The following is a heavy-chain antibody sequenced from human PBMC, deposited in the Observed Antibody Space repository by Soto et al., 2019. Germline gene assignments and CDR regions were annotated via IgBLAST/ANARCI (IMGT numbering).Heavy chain of an antibody. D-gene: IGHD1-7*01. CDR1: GYTFTSYD. J-gene: IGHJ6*03. V-gene: IGHV1-8*01. CDR2: MNPNSGNT. Sequence: GASVKVSCKASGYTFTSYDINWVRQATGQGLEWMGWMNPNSGNTGYAQKFQGRVTMTRNTSISTAYMELSSLRSEDTAVYYCAIQGNGNSYYYYYMDVGGKGTTVTVS. CDR3: AIQGNGNSYYYYYMDV.